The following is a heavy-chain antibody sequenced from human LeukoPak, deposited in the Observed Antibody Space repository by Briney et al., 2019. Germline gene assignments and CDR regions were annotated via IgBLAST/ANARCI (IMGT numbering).Heavy chain of an antibody. J-gene: IGHJ4*02. D-gene: IGHD3-22*01. CDR2: IISKTAGGTT. CDR3: TTYRYYYGSTGYSYFDF. V-gene: IGHV3-15*01. CDR1: GLTSGNAS. Sequence: PGRSRTPSCAPSGLTSGNASIAAVRATPGKRLEWGGRIISKTAGGTTDYAARVKGRFTITSDDSKSTRNLQMNSLKTEDTTKYYCTTYRYYYGSTGYSYFDFWGRGTLVTVSS.